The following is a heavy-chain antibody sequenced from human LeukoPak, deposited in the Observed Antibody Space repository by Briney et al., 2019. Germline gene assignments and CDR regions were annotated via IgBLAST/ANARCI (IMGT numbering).Heavy chain of an antibody. CDR1: GASFSGYY. Sequence: SETLSLTCAVYGASFSGYYWSWIRQPPGKGLEWTGEINHSGSTNYNPSLKSRVTISVDTSKNQFSLNLSSVTAADTAVYYCARGWGMTPGYFDYWGRGTLVTVSS. CDR3: ARGWGMTPGYFDY. J-gene: IGHJ4*02. CDR2: INHSGST. V-gene: IGHV4-34*01. D-gene: IGHD2-8*02.